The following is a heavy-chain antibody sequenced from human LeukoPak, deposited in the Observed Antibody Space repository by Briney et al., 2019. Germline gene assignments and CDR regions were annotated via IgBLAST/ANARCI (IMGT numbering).Heavy chain of an antibody. CDR3: ARDLWYSSGWYHYYYYYMDV. Sequence: GGSLRLSCAASGFTFSSYWMSWVRQAPGKGPEWVANIKQDGSEKYYVDSVKGRFTISRDNAKNSLYLQMNSLRAEDTAVYYCARDLWYSSGWYHYYYYYMDVWGKGTTVTVSS. D-gene: IGHD6-13*01. J-gene: IGHJ6*03. CDR1: GFTFSSYW. CDR2: IKQDGSEK. V-gene: IGHV3-7*01.